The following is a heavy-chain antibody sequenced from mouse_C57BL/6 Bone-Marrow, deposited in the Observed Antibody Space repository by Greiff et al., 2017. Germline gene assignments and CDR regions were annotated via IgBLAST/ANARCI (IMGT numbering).Heavy chain of an antibody. V-gene: IGHV1-81*01. CDR2: IYPRSGNT. CDR1: GYTFTSSG. D-gene: IGHD3-3*01. Sequence: QVQLQQSGAELARPGASVKLSCKASGYTFTSSGISWVKQRPGQGLEWIGEIYPRSGNTYYNEKFKGKATLTADKSSSTAYMELRSLTSVDSAVYFCARRAVYFDYGGQGTTLTVSS. CDR3: ARRAVYFDY. J-gene: IGHJ2*01.